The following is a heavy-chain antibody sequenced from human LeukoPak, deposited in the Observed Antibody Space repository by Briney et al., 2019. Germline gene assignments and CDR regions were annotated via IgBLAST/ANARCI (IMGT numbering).Heavy chain of an antibody. J-gene: IGHJ6*03. CDR2: ISAYNGNT. CDR1: GYTFTSYG. Sequence: ASVKVSCKASGYTFTSYGISWVRQAPGQGLEWMGWISAYNGNTNYAQKLQGRVTMTTDTSTSTAYMELRSLRSDDTAVYYCARGRRLRFLVGYYYYMDVWGKGTTVTVSS. D-gene: IGHD3-3*01. V-gene: IGHV1-18*01. CDR3: ARGRRLRFLVGYYYYMDV.